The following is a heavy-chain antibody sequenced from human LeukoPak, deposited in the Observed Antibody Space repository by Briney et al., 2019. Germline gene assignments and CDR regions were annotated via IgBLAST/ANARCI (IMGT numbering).Heavy chain of an antibody. CDR2: INHSGST. CDR1: GGSFSGYY. CDR3: ARGLGGF. D-gene: IGHD3-16*01. V-gene: IGHV4-34*01. J-gene: IGHJ4*02. Sequence: PSETLSLTCAVYGGSFSGYYWSWIRQPPGKGLEWIGEINHSGSTNYNPSLKSRVTISVDTSKNQFSLKLRSVTAADTAVYYCARGLGGFWGQGTLVTVSS.